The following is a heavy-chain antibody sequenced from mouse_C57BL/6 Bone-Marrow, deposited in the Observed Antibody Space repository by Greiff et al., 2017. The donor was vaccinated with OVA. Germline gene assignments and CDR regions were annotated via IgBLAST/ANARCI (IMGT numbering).Heavy chain of an antibody. CDR3: ARRGYYYGSSVLSWFAY. Sequence: QVQLQQPGAELVKPGASVKMSCKASGYTFTSYWITWVKQRPGQGLEWIGDIYPGSGSTNYNEKFKSKATLTVDTSTSTAYMQLSSLTSEDSAVYYCARRGYYYGSSVLSWFAYWGQGTLVTVSA. J-gene: IGHJ3*01. CDR2: IYPGSGST. D-gene: IGHD1-1*01. V-gene: IGHV1-55*01. CDR1: GYTFTSYW.